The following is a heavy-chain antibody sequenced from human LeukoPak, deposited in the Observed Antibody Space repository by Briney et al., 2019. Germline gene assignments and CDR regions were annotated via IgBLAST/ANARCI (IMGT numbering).Heavy chain of an antibody. D-gene: IGHD6-19*01. CDR3: AAGYSSGWYGY. J-gene: IGHJ4*02. CDR2: IYYSGST. V-gene: IGHV4-59*01. CDR1: GGSISSCY. Sequence: PSETLSLTCIVSGGSISSCYWSWIRQPPGKGLEWIGYIYYSGSTNYNPSLKSRVTISVDTSKNQFSLKLSSVTAADTAVYYCAAGYSSGWYGYWGQGTLVTVSS.